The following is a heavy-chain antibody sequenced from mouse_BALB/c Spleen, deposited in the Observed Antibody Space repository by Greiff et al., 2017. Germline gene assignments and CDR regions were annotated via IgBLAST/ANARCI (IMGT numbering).Heavy chain of an antibody. Sequence: EVQVVESGGGLVQPGGSLRLSCATSGFTFTGYYMSWVRQPPGKALEWLGFIRNKANGYTTEYSASVKGRFTISRDNSQSILYLQMNTLRAWDSATYYCASGITSDYYAMDYWGQGTSVTVSS. CDR1: GFTFTGYY. J-gene: IGHJ4*01. V-gene: IGHV7-3*02. D-gene: IGHD1-1*01. CDR3: ASGITSDYYAMDY. CDR2: IRNKANGYTT.